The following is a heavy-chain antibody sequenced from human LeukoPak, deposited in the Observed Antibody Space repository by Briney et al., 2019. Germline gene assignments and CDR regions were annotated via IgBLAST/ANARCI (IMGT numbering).Heavy chain of an antibody. CDR3: AKDDGSGSYFHY. CDR2: ISWNSGSI. J-gene: IGHJ4*02. Sequence: PGGSLRLSCAASGFTFDDYAMHWVRQAPGKGLEWVSGISWNSGSIGYADSVKGRFTISRDNAKNSLYLQMNSLRAEDTALYYCAKDDGSGSYFHYWGQGTLVTVSS. D-gene: IGHD3-10*01. CDR1: GFTFDDYA. V-gene: IGHV3-9*01.